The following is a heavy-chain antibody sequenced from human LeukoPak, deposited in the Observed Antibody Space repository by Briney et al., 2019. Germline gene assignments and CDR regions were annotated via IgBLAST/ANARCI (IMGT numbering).Heavy chain of an antibody. Sequence: GGSLRLSCAASGFTFSSYAMNWVRQAPGKGLEWVSGISGSGDITYYAESVKGRFTISRDNSQNTLYLQMNSLGAEDTAIYYCAKDRIASPPQGRFDPWGQGTLVTVSS. CDR3: AKDRIASPPQGRFDP. J-gene: IGHJ5*02. D-gene: IGHD6-6*01. CDR2: ISGSGDIT. CDR1: GFTFSSYA. V-gene: IGHV3-23*01.